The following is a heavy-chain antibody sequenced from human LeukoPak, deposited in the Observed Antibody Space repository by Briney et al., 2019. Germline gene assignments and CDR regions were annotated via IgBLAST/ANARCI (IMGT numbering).Heavy chain of an antibody. Sequence: SVKVSCKASGGTFSSYAISWVRQAPGQGLEWMGRIIPILGIANYAQKFQGRVTITADKSTSTAYMELSSLRSEDTAVYYCATIRTVAGTGCYYYGMDVWGQGTTVTVSS. D-gene: IGHD6-19*01. J-gene: IGHJ6*02. CDR1: GGTFSSYA. CDR3: ATIRTVAGTGCYYYGMDV. V-gene: IGHV1-69*04. CDR2: IIPILGIA.